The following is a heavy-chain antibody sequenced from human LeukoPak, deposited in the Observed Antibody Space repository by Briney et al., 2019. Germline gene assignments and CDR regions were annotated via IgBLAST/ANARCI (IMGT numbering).Heavy chain of an antibody. V-gene: IGHV4-39*01. CDR1: GGSISSSSHY. Sequence: SETLSLTCNVSGGSISSSSHYWGWIRQPPGKGLEWIGSIYYSGTSHYNPSLKSRVTISVGTSKNQFSLKLNSVTAADTSVYYCARLGRGSSGGWFDPWGQGTLVTVSS. D-gene: IGHD6-13*01. CDR2: IYYSGTS. J-gene: IGHJ5*02. CDR3: ARLGRGSSGGWFDP.